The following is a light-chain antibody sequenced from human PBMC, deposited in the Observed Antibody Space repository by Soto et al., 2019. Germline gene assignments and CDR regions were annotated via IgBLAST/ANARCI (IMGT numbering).Light chain of an antibody. CDR3: QQYHSAPQT. V-gene: IGKV4-1*01. Sequence: EIVLTQSPGTLSLSPGERATLSCRASQSVLFSPNNKNYLAWYQQKPGQPPKLLIYWASTRESGVPDRFSGSGSGTDFTLTISSLQAEDVAFYYCQQYHSAPQTFGQGTKVEIK. J-gene: IGKJ1*01. CDR2: WAS. CDR1: QSVLFSPNNKNY.